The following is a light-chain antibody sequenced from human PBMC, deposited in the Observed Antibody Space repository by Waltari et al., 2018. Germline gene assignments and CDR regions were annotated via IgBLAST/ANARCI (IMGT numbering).Light chain of an antibody. CDR3: CSYAGGGTYV. J-gene: IGLJ1*01. V-gene: IGLV2-23*02. Sequence: QSALTQPASVSRSPGQSITISCTGTRSYVEKYTLVPWYQHHPDKAPKLMIYEVAKRPSGVSNRFSGSKSGNTASLTISGLQAEDEADYYCCSYAGGGTYVFGRGTKVTVL. CDR1: RSYVEKYTL. CDR2: EVA.